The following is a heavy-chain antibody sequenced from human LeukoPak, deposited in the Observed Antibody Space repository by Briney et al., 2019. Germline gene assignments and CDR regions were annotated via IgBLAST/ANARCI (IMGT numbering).Heavy chain of an antibody. V-gene: IGHV1-18*01. CDR2: ISGYNALT. D-gene: IGHD3-10*01. CDR1: GYTFTIYG. CDR3: ARGVGRWGSGNYYTADTFDI. Sequence: ASVKVSCKASGYTFTIYGIGWVRQASGQGLEWMGWISGYNALTNYAQKFQGRVTMTTDTSTNTAYMELRGLRSDDTAVYYCARGVGRWGSGNYYTADTFDIWGQGTMVTVSS. J-gene: IGHJ3*02.